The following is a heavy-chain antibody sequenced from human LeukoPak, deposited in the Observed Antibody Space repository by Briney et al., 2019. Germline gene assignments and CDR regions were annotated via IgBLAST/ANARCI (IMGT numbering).Heavy chain of an antibody. V-gene: IGHV3-23*01. CDR2: ISGSGGST. CDR1: GFTFSTYG. J-gene: IGHJ4*02. CDR3: AREDASSLDY. Sequence: PGGSLRLSCVASGFTFSTYGMSWVRQAPGNGLEWVSAISGSGGSTYYADSVKGWFTISRDNSKNTLYLQMNSLRAEDTAVYYCAREDASSLDYWGQGILVTVSS. D-gene: IGHD6-13*01.